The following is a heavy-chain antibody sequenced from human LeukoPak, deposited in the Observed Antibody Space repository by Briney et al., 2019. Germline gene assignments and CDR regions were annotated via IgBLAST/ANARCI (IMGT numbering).Heavy chain of an antibody. J-gene: IGHJ3*01. Sequence: GGSLRLSCAASGFSFSNYGMHWVRQAPGKGLEWVAVISYDGNKRYYTDSVRGRFTISRDNSKNTLYLQMNSLRAEDTAVYYCARLRNVGGNPHPFNVWGQGTTVTVSS. CDR3: ARLRNVGGNPHPFNV. CDR2: ISYDGNKR. D-gene: IGHD4-23*01. CDR1: GFSFSNYG. V-gene: IGHV3-30*03.